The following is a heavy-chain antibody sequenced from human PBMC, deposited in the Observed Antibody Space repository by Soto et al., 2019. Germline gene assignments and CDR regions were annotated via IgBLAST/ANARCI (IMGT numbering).Heavy chain of an antibody. Sequence: LXLCCAASGFTFRNYDVHWVRQAPGKGLEWVAVISYDGSNKYYADSVKGRFTIARDNSKNTLYLQMNSLRAEDTAVYYCAKADHHYYDGMDVWGQGTTVTVSS. CDR1: GFTFRNYD. CDR2: ISYDGSNK. J-gene: IGHJ6*02. V-gene: IGHV3-30*18. CDR3: AKADHHYYDGMDV.